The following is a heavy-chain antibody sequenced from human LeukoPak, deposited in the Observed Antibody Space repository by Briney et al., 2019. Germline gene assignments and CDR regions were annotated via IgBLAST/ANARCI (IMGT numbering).Heavy chain of an antibody. V-gene: IGHV4-30-2*01. CDR1: GGSISSGGYS. D-gene: IGHD5/OR15-5a*01. CDR3: ARVVYRALYFDY. CDR2: IYHSGST. Sequence: PSETLSLTCAVSGGSISSGGYSWSWIRQPPGKGLEWIGYIYHSGSTYYNPSLKSRVTTSVDRSKNQFSLKLSSVTAADTAVYYCARVVYRALYFDYWGQGTLVTVSS. J-gene: IGHJ4*02.